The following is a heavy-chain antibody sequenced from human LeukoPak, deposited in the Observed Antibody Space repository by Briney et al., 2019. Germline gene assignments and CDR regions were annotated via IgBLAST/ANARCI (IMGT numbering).Heavy chain of an antibody. CDR2: ISSSGSTI. J-gene: IGHJ4*02. D-gene: IGHD3-22*01. CDR3: AKASREYDSSGYYWSTPAAEPFDY. Sequence: GGSPRLSCSASGFTFSDYYMSWIRQAPGKGLEWVSYISSSGSTIYYADSVKGRFTISRDNAKNSLYLQMNSLRAEDTAVYYCAKASREYDSSGYYWSTPAAEPFDYWGQGTLVTVSS. CDR1: GFTFSDYY. V-gene: IGHV3-11*01.